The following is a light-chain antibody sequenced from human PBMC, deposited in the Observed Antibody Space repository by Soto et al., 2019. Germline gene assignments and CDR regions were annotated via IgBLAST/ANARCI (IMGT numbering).Light chain of an antibody. CDR3: QSYDAKNRNWV. Sequence: NFMLTQPLSVSGSPGMTVTISCTRSSGGIANNHVQWYQQRPGSAPTTVIYDDDQRPSEVPDRFSGFIDGSSNSASLTISGLKTDDEADYYCQSYDAKNRNWVFGGGTKLTVL. CDR2: DDD. J-gene: IGLJ3*02. V-gene: IGLV6-57*04. CDR1: SGGIANNH.